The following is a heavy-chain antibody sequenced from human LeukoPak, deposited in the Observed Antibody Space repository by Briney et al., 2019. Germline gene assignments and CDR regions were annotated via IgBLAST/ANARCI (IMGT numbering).Heavy chain of an antibody. CDR1: GGSISSYY. Sequence: SETLSLTCTVSGGSISSYYWSWIRQPPGKGLEWIGYIYYSGSTNYNPSLKSRVTISVDTSKNQFSLKLSSVTAADTAVYYCARSVTTVTPYNWFDPWGQGTLVTVSS. J-gene: IGHJ5*02. D-gene: IGHD4-17*01. CDR2: IYYSGST. CDR3: ARSVTTVTPYNWFDP. V-gene: IGHV4-59*01.